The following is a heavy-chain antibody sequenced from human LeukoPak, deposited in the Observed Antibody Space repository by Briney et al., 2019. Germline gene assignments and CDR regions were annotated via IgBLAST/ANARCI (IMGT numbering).Heavy chain of an antibody. CDR3: ARGSLINYYDSSGSWLDY. J-gene: IGHJ4*02. V-gene: IGHV4-34*01. CDR1: GFTVSSNY. D-gene: IGHD3-22*01. Sequence: PGGSLRLSCAASGFTVSSNYMSWARQPPGKGLEWIGEINHSGSTNYNPSLKSRVTISVDTSKNQFSLKLSSVTAADTAVYYCARGSLINYYDSSGSWLDYWGQGTLVTVSS. CDR2: INHSGST.